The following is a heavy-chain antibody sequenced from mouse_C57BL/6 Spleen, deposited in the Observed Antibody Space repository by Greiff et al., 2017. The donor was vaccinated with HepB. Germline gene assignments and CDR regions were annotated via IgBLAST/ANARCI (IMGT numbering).Heavy chain of an antibody. V-gene: IGHV1-81*01. CDR1: GYTFTSYG. D-gene: IGHD4-1*01. CDR3: ARRKLGGEGFDY. Sequence: VQLQQSGAELARPGASVKLSCKASGYTFTSYGISWVKQRTGQGLEWIGEIYPRSGNTYYNEKFKGKATLTADKSSSTAYMELRSLTTEDSAIYYCARRKLGGEGFDYWGQGTTLTVSS. J-gene: IGHJ2*01. CDR2: IYPRSGNT.